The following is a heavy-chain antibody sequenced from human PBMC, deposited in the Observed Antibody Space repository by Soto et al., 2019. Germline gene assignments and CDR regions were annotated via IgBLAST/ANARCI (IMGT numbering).Heavy chain of an antibody. CDR3: ARDIRSTYFDS. Sequence: QVQLVESGGGVVQPGRSLGLSCAASGFTFSHYGMHWFRQAPGKGLEWVAVIYYDGSKEYYADSVKGRFTISRDNSKNTRYRQMNTLRADDTAVYSCARDIRSTYFDSWGQGTLVTVSS. V-gene: IGHV3-33*01. J-gene: IGHJ4*02. CDR1: GFTFSHYG. CDR2: IYYDGSKE. D-gene: IGHD2-21*01.